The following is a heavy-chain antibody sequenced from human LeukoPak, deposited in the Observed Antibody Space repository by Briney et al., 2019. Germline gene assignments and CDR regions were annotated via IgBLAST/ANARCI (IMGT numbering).Heavy chain of an antibody. CDR3: AGRLYYDGSGYLE. J-gene: IGHJ1*01. CDR1: GDSVSRSDSY. CDR2: IYYTGRT. V-gene: IGHV4-39*01. Sequence: SETLSLTCSVSGDSVSRSDSYWDWIRQPPGKGLEWIGTIYYTGRTYYSPSLKSRVTMSVDTSNNQFSLNLRSVTAADTAVYYCAGRLYYDGSGYLEWGQGTLLSVSS. D-gene: IGHD3-22*01.